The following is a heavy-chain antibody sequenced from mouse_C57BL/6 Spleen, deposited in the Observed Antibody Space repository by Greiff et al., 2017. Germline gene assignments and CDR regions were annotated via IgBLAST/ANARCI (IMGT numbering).Heavy chain of an antibody. CDR3: ARPGEWWYFDV. V-gene: IGHV5-17*01. CDR1: GFTFSDYG. CDR2: ISSGSSTI. Sequence: EVMLVESGGGLVKPGGSLKLSCAASGFTFSDYGMHWVRQAPEKGLEWVAYISSGSSTIYYADTVKGRFTISRDNAKNTLFLQMTSLRSEDTAMYYCARPGEWWYFDVWGTGTTVTVSS. J-gene: IGHJ1*03.